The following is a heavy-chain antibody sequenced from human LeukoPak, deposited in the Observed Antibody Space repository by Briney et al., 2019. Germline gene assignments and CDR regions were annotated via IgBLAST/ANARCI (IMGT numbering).Heavy chain of an antibody. CDR2: ISAYNGST. Sequence: ASVKVSCKASGYTFTSYGISWVRQAPGQGLEWMGWISAYNGSTNYAQKLQGRVTITADKSTSTAYMELSSLRSEDTAVYYCARDRGFYSSFPPDFDYWGQGTLVTVSS. CDR3: ARDRGFYSSFPPDFDY. D-gene: IGHD4-11*01. CDR1: GYTFTSYG. V-gene: IGHV1-18*01. J-gene: IGHJ4*02.